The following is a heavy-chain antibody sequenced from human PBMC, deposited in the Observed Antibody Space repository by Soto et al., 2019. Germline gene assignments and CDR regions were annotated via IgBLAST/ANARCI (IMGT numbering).Heavy chain of an antibody. CDR1: DGNFVGFG. J-gene: IGHJ5*02. D-gene: IGHD3-3*01. CDR2: INHSGST. Sequence: HTYTVVDGNFVGFGWSCILQPTGKGLEWIGEINHSGSTNYNPSLKSRVTISVDTSKNQFSLKLSSVTAADTAVYYCARRVTYYDFWSGYRPQGWFDPWGQGTLVTVSS. V-gene: IGHV4-34*01. CDR3: ARRVTYYDFWSGYRPQGWFDP.